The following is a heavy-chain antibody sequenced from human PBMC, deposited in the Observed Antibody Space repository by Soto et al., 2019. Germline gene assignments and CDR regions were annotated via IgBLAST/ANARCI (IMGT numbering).Heavy chain of an antibody. Sequence: ASVKVSCKASGYTFTGYYLHWVRQAPGQGPEWMGWVQPNSGGTFYAQKFQGRVTMTRDTSISTAFMELSGLTSDDTAVYYCAREPHYDFWNPTGRNWSERWGHGNLVSVSA. J-gene: IGHJ5*02. CDR3: AREPHYDFWNPTGRNWSER. D-gene: IGHD3-3*01. V-gene: IGHV1-2*02. CDR2: VQPNSGGT. CDR1: GYTFTGYY.